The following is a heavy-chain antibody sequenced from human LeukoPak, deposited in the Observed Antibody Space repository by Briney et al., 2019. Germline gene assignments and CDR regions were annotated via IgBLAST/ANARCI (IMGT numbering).Heavy chain of an antibody. CDR1: GGSFSGHY. CDR3: ARQPHSSSSGYYYGMDV. CDR2: INHGGST. D-gene: IGHD6-13*01. J-gene: IGHJ6*04. Sequence: PSETMSLTCAVYGGSFSGHYWSWIRQPPGKGLEWIGEINHGGSTNYNPSLKGRVTISVDTSKNQFSLRLTSVPVADTAVYYCARQPHSSSSGYYYGMDVWGKGITVTVSS. V-gene: IGHV4-34*01.